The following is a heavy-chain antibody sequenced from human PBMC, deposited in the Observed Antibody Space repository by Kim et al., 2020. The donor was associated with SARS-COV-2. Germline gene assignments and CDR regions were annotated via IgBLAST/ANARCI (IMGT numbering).Heavy chain of an antibody. J-gene: IGHJ4*02. Sequence: GGSLRLSCAASGFTFSSYEMNWVRQAPGKGLERVSYIIGSGSTIYYADSVRGRFTISRDNDKNSQYLQMNSLRAEDTAVYYCARGPNYSPFDYWGQGTLVTVSS. V-gene: IGHV3-48*03. CDR2: IIGSGSTI. D-gene: IGHD4-4*01. CDR1: GFTFSSYE. CDR3: ARGPNYSPFDY.